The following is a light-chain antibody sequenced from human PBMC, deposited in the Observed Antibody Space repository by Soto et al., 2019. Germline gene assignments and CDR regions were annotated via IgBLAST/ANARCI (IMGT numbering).Light chain of an antibody. J-gene: IGKJ2*01. CDR3: QHYGYSPYT. CDR2: GAS. Sequence: IVLTQSPGTLSLSPGERATLSCRVSQTITNNYLAWYQQKPGQPPRLLIYGASTRATGVPERFSGSGSGTDFTLTIFRLEPEDSAVFYCQHYGYSPYTFGQGSKLEIK. CDR1: QTITNNY. V-gene: IGKV3-20*01.